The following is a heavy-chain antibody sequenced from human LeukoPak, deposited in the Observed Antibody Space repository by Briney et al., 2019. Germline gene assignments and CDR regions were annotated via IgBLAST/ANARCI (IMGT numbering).Heavy chain of an antibody. V-gene: IGHV1-8*01. J-gene: IGHJ4*02. CDR3: ARGPPNWGYDY. Sequence: ASVKVSCKASGYTFTSYDINWVRQATGQGPEWMGWMSPNSGNTGYAQKFQGRVTMTRSASMSTAYMELSSLRSEDTAVYYCARGPPNWGYDYWGQGTLVTVSS. CDR2: MSPNSGNT. CDR1: GYTFTSYD. D-gene: IGHD7-27*01.